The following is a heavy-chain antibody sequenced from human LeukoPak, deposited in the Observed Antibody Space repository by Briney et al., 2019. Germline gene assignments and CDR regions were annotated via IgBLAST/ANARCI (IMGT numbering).Heavy chain of an antibody. D-gene: IGHD3-9*01. V-gene: IGHV3-7*01. J-gene: IGHJ4*02. CDR3: ARDEWYYDILTGYPLDY. CDR1: GFTFSSYW. Sequence: GGSLRLSCAASGFTFSSYWMSWVRQAPGKGLEWVANIKQDGSEKYYVDSVKGRFTISRDNAKNSLYLQMNSLRAEDTAVYYCARDEWYYDILTGYPLDYWGQGTLVTVSS. CDR2: IKQDGSEK.